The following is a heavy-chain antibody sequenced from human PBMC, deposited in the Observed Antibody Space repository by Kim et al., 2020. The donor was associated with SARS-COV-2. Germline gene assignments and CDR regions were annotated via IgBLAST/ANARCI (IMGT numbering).Heavy chain of an antibody. D-gene: IGHD1-26*01. J-gene: IGHJ4*02. Sequence: NPSLKSRVTISVDTSKNQFSLKLSSVTAADTAVYYCARDRVGANGGGFDYWGQGTLVTVSS. V-gene: IGHV4-31*02. CDR3: ARDRVGANGGGFDY.